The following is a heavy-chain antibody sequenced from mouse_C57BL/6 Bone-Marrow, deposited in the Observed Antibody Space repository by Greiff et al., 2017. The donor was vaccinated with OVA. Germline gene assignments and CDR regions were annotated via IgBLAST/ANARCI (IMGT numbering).Heavy chain of an antibody. J-gene: IGHJ4*01. Sequence: QVQLQQSGPGLVQPSQSLSITCTVSGFSLTSYGVHWVRQSPGKGLEWLGVIWSGGSTDNNAAFISKLSISKDNSKSQVFFKMNSLQADDTDIYYCARRDSNYAYYAMDYWGQGTSVTVSS. D-gene: IGHD2-5*01. V-gene: IGHV2-2*01. CDR3: ARRDSNYAYYAMDY. CDR1: GFSLTSYG. CDR2: IWSGGST.